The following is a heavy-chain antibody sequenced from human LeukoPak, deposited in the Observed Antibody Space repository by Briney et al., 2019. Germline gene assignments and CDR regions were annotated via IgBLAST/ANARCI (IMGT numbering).Heavy chain of an antibody. CDR3: AKVSEYEYYYDSSGYIDY. V-gene: IGHV3-21*04. CDR2: ISGSSSYI. D-gene: IGHD3-22*01. J-gene: IGHJ4*02. CDR1: GFTFSSYS. Sequence: AGGSLRLSCAASGFTFSSYSMNWVRQAPGKGLEWVSSISGSSSYIYYADSVKGRFTISRDNAKNSLYLQMNSLRAEDTAVYYCAKVSEYEYYYDSSGYIDYWGQGTLVTVSS.